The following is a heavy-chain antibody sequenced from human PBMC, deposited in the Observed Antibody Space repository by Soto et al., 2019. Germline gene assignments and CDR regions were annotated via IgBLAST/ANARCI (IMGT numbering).Heavy chain of an antibody. Sequence: KPSETLSLTCTVSGGSISGGGYYWSWIRQHPGKGLEWIGYIYYSGSTYYNPSLKSRVTISVDTSKNQFSLKLSSVTAAYTAVYYCASHGGSSGYYSGLDYWGQGTLVTVSS. CDR2: IYYSGST. CDR3: ASHGGSSGYYSGLDY. D-gene: IGHD3-22*01. V-gene: IGHV4-31*03. J-gene: IGHJ4*02. CDR1: GGSISGGGYY.